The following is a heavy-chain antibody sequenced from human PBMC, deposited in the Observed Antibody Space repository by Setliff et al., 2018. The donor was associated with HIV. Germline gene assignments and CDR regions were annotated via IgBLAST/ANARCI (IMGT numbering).Heavy chain of an antibody. Sequence: GGSLRLSCAAFGFTFSSYGVSWVRQAPGKGLEWVSTISGRDGRTYYADSVKGRFTISRDSSKNTLYPQMNSLRAEDTAVYYCAKDVYVAKYYYGSSGYSGSYYFDYWGQGTLVTVSS. D-gene: IGHD3-22*01. V-gene: IGHV3-23*01. J-gene: IGHJ4*02. CDR1: GFTFSSYG. CDR2: ISGRDGRT. CDR3: AKDVYVAKYYYGSSGYSGSYYFDY.